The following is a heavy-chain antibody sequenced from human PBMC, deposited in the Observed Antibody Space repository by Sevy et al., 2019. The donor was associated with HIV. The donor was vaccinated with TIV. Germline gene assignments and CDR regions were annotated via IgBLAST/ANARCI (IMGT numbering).Heavy chain of an antibody. CDR1: GFTFSSYA. CDR3: AKDSRDRSLRFLEWLPY. D-gene: IGHD3-3*01. Sequence: GGSLRLSCAASGFTFSSYAMSWVRQAPGKGLEWVSAISGSGGSTYYADSVKGRFTISRDNSKNTLYLQMNSLRAEDTAVYYCAKDSRDRSLRFLEWLPYWGQGTLVTVSS. J-gene: IGHJ4*02. V-gene: IGHV3-23*01. CDR2: ISGSGGST.